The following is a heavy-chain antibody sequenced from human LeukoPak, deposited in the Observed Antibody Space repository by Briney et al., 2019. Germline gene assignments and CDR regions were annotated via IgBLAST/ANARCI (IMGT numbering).Heavy chain of an antibody. CDR1: GFTFSSYE. J-gene: IGHJ6*03. V-gene: IGHV3-48*03. Sequence: PGGSLRLSCAASGFTFSSYEMNWVRQAPGKGLEWVSYISSSGSTIYYADSVKGRFTISRDNSKNTLYLQMNSLRTEDTAVYYCASTASSSWTDYYYYYMGVWGKGTTVTVSS. CDR2: ISSSGSTI. CDR3: ASTASSSWTDYYYYYMGV. D-gene: IGHD6-13*01.